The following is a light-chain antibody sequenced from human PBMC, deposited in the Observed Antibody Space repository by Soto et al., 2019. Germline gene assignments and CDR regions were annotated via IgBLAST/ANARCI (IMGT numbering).Light chain of an antibody. CDR3: QVWDSSSDHHYV. Sequence: SYEQTQPPSVSVAPGKTARITCGGNNIGSKSVHWYQQKPGQAPVLVIYYDSDRPSGIPERFSGSNSGNTATLTISRVEAGDEADYYCQVWDSSSDHHYVFGTGTKVTVL. V-gene: IGLV3-21*04. CDR2: YDS. J-gene: IGLJ1*01. CDR1: NIGSKS.